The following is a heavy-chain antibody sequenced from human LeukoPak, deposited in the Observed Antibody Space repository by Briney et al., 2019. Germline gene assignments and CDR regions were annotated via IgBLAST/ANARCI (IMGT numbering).Heavy chain of an antibody. J-gene: IGHJ5*02. CDR2: ISYDGSNK. D-gene: IGHD2-15*01. V-gene: IGHV3-30*04. CDR1: GFTFSSYS. Sequence: GGSLRLSCAASGFTFSSYSINWVRQAPGKGLEWVAVISYDGSNKYYADSVKGRFTISRDNSKNTLYLQMNSLRAEDTAVYYCARGLRVAATGGWFDPWGQGALVTVSS. CDR3: ARGLRVAATGGWFDP.